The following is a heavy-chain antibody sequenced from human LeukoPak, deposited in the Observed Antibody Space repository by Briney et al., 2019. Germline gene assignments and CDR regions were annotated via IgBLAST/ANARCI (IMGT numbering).Heavy chain of an antibody. CDR2: VGPYNRKT. J-gene: IGHJ4*02. D-gene: IGHD1-7*01. CDR1: GYAFSSYG. V-gene: IGHV1-18*01. Sequence: ASVKVSCKASGYAFSSYGIGWVRQAPGQGLEWMGWVGPYNRKTNYTQKFQGRVTMTTDTSTNTAYLELRTLRSDDTAVYYCARGAPRGVWNFYFDYWGQGTLVTVSS. CDR3: ARGAPRGVWNFYFDY.